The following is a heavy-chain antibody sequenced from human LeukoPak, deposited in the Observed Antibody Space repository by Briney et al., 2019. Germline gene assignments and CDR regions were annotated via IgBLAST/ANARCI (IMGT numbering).Heavy chain of an antibody. D-gene: IGHD6-13*01. CDR1: GGSISSGGYY. CDR2: IYYSGST. J-gene: IGHJ4*02. CDR3: ARVVAAAGYFDY. Sequence: SETLSLTCTVSGGSISSGGYYWSWIRQHPGKGLEWIGYIYYSGSTYYNPSLESRVTISVDTSKNQFSLKLSSVTAADTAVYYCARVVAAAGYFDYWGQGTLVTVSS. V-gene: IGHV4-31*03.